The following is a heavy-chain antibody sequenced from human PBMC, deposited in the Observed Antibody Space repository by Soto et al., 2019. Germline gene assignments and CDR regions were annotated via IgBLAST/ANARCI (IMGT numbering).Heavy chain of an antibody. CDR3: ARDKITGLFDY. CDR1: GGSFSGYY. Sequence: QVQLQQWGAGLLKPSETLSLTCAVYGGSFSGYYWTWIRQPPGTGLEWIGEINHSGSTNYNPSLKSRVTRSVDTSKNQFSLKLTSVTAADTAVYYCARDKITGLFDYWVQGTLCTDSS. D-gene: IGHD2-8*02. V-gene: IGHV4-34*01. J-gene: IGHJ4*02. CDR2: INHSGST.